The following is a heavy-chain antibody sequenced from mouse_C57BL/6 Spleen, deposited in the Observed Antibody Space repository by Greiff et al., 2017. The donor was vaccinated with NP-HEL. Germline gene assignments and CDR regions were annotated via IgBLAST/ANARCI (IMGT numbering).Heavy chain of an antibody. J-gene: IGHJ2*01. CDR3: ARRASYYSNDFDY. CDR2: ISSGSSTI. CDR1: GFTFSDYG. D-gene: IGHD2-5*01. Sequence: EVKVVESGGGLVKPGGSLKLSCAASGFTFSDYGMHWVRQAPEKGLEWVAYISSGSSTIYYADTVKGRFTISRDNAKNTLFLQMTSLRSEDTAMYYCARRASYYSNDFDYWGQGTTLTVSS. V-gene: IGHV5-17*01.